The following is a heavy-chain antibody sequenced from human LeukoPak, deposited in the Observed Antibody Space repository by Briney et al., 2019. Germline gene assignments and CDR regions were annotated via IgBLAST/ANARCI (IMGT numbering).Heavy chain of an antibody. V-gene: IGHV4-59*08. CDR1: GGSISSYY. Sequence: SETLSLTCTVSGGSISSYYWSWIRQPPGKGLEWIGYIYYSGSTNYNPSLKSRVTISVDTSKNQFSLKLSSVTAADTAVYYCARQNYYYYMDVWGKGTTVTVSS. CDR3: ARQNYYYYMDV. J-gene: IGHJ6*03. CDR2: IYYSGST.